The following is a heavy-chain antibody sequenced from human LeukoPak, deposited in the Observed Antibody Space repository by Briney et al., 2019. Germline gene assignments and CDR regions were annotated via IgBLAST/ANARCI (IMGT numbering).Heavy chain of an antibody. CDR2: IKQDGSEE. D-gene: IGHD2-15*01. V-gene: IGHV3-7*05. CDR1: EFTFSGSW. CDR3: AREVGFCSGGDCYFWFDP. Sequence: GGSLRLSCAATEFTFSGSWMSWVRQAPGIGLGWVANIKQDGSEENYVVSVKGRFTISRDNAKNSLYLQMNSLRAEDTAVYYCAREVGFCSGGDCYFWFDPWGQGTLVTVSS. J-gene: IGHJ5*02.